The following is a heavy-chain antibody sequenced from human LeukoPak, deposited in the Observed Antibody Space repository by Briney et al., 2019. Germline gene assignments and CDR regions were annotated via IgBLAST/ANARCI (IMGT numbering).Heavy chain of an antibody. D-gene: IGHD6-13*01. V-gene: IGHV1-2*02. CDR2: INPNSGGT. CDR3: ARRGIAAGNWFDP. Sequence: ASVKVSCKPSGYTFIDYYIHWIRQAPGQGLEWVGWINPNSGGTNYAQKFQGRVTMTRDTSISTAYMELSRLRSDDTAVYYCARRGIAAGNWFDPWGQGTLVTVSS. J-gene: IGHJ5*02. CDR1: GYTFIDYY.